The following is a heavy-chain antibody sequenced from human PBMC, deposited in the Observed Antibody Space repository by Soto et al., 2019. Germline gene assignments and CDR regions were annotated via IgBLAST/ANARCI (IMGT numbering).Heavy chain of an antibody. CDR3: ARVSGSYYYGMDV. V-gene: IGHV4-34*01. J-gene: IGHJ6*02. D-gene: IGHD1-26*01. CDR1: GGSFSGYY. Sequence: SETLSLTCAVYGGSFSGYYWSWIRQPPGKGLEWIGEIYHSGSTNYNPSLKSRVTISVDKSKNQFSLKLSSVTAADTAVYYCARVSGSYYYGMDVWGQGTTVTVSS. CDR2: IYHSGST.